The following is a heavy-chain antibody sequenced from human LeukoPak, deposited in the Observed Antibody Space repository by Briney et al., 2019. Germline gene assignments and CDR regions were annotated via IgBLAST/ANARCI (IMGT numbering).Heavy chain of an antibody. Sequence: GGSLRLSCAASGFTFSDYYMSWVRQAPGKGLEWVASVTSGDYKYYADSLKGRFTISRDNAEDSLYLQMDSLSVGDTAVYYCARDLRISGMDVWGKGTTVTVSS. CDR1: GFTFSDYY. CDR2: VTSGDYK. CDR3: ARDLRISGMDV. V-gene: IGHV3-69-1*01. D-gene: IGHD2/OR15-2a*01. J-gene: IGHJ6*03.